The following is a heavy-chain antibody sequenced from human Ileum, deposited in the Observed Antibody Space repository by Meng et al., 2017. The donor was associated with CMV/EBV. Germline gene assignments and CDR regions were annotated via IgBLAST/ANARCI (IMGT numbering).Heavy chain of an antibody. D-gene: IGHD3-9*01. CDR3: ARDRPLLTGYYKGLDY. J-gene: IGHJ4*02. Sequence: SETLSLTCTVSGGSISSGDYYWSWIRQPPGKGLEWIGYIYYSGSTYYNPSLKSRVTISVDTSKNQFSLKLSSVTAADTAVYYCARDRPLLTGYYKGLDYWGQGTLVTVSS. CDR1: GGSISSGDYY. CDR2: IYYSGST. V-gene: IGHV4-30-4*08.